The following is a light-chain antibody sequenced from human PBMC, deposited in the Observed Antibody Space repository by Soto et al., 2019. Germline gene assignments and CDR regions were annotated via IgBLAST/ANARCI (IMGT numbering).Light chain of an antibody. CDR1: QSILYSSNNKNH. CDR3: QQYYTTPWT. V-gene: IGKV4-1*01. J-gene: IGKJ1*01. Sequence: DIVMTQSPDSLAVSLGERATINCRSSQSILYSSNNKNHLAWYQQKAGQPPKLLIYWASTRESGVPDRFSGSGSGTDFTLTISSLHAEDVAVYYCQQYYTTPWTFGQGTKVEIK. CDR2: WAS.